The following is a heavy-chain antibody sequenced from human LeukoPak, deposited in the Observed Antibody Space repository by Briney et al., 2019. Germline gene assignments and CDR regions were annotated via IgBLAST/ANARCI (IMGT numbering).Heavy chain of an antibody. CDR3: AREVSWYDAFDI. CDR2: ISSSSSYI. CDR1: GFTFSSYS. V-gene: IGHV3-21*01. Sequence: GGSLRLSFAASGFTFSSYSMNWVRQAPGKGLEWVSSISSSSSYIYYADSVKGRFTISRDNAKNSLYLQMNSLRAEDTAVYYCAREVSWYDAFDIWGQGTMVTVSS. J-gene: IGHJ3*02. D-gene: IGHD6-13*01.